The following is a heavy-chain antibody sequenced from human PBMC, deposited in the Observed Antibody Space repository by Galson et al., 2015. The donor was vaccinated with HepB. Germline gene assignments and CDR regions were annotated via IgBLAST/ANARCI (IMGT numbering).Heavy chain of an antibody. Sequence: SVKVSCKASGFTFTSSAMQWVRQARGQRLEWIGWIVVGSGNTNYAQKFQERVTITRDMSTSTAYMELSSLRSEDTAVYYCAADTPSGPLDFDYWGQGTLVTVSS. CDR1: GFTFTSSA. CDR2: IVVGSGNT. D-gene: IGHD1-26*01. V-gene: IGHV1-58*02. J-gene: IGHJ4*02. CDR3: AADTPSGPLDFDY.